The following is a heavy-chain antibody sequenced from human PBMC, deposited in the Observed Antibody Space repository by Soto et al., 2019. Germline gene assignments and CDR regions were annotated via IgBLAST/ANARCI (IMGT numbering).Heavy chain of an antibody. CDR3: ARDLGTAVAGDFDY. CDR2: MLHDGNSH. V-gene: IGHV3-30-3*01. J-gene: IGHJ4*02. CDR1: GFPFSSYA. Sequence: QVQLVESGGGVVQPGRSLRLSCAASGFPFSSYAMHWVRQAPGKGLEWVAVMLHDGNSHYYAGSVRGRFTISRDSSKNTLYLQTNNLRPEDTALYFCARDLGTAVAGDFDYWGQGTLVTVSS. D-gene: IGHD6-19*01.